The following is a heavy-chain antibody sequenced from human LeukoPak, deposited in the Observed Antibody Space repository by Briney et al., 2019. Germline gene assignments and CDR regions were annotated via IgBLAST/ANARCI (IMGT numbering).Heavy chain of an antibody. CDR3: ARDGSSGGYYMDV. D-gene: IGHD3-16*01. V-gene: IGHV1-69*04. Sequence: ASVKVSCKASGGTFSSYAISWVRQAPGQGLEWMGRIIPILGIANYAQKFQGRVTITADKSTSTAYMELSSLRSEDTAVYYCARDGSSGGYYMDVWDKGTTVTVSS. CDR2: IIPILGIA. J-gene: IGHJ6*03. CDR1: GGTFSSYA.